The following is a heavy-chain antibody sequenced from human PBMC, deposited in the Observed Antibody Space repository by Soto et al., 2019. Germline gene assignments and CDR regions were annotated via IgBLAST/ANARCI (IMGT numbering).Heavy chain of an antibody. CDR2: ISYDGSNK. V-gene: IGHV3-30-3*01. CDR1: GFTFSSYA. Sequence: QVQLVESGGGVVQPGRSLRLSCAASGFTFSSYAMHWVRQAPGKGLEWVAVISYDGSNKYYADSVKGRFTISRDNSKNTLYLQMNSLRAEDTALYYCGREGSPGDNSYGFFFIYWGQGTLVTVSS. J-gene: IGHJ4*02. D-gene: IGHD5-18*01. CDR3: GREGSPGDNSYGFFFIY.